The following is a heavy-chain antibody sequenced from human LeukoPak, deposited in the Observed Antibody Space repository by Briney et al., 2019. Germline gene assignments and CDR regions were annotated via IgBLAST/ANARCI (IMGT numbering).Heavy chain of an antibody. CDR3: AKWEGTRQFYFGY. V-gene: IGHV3-33*06. Sequence: GGSLRLSCAVSGFIFRDFGFHWLRQAPGKGLEWVAVTWYDESQKYYADSVKGRFTISKDNSKNTLYLEMISLRVEDTAVYYCAKWEGTRQFYFGYWGQGALVTVAS. J-gene: IGHJ4*02. CDR1: GFIFRDFG. CDR2: TWYDESQK. D-gene: IGHD1-26*01.